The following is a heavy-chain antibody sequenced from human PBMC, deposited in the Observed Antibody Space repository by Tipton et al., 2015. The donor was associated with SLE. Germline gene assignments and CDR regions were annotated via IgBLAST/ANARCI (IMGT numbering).Heavy chain of an antibody. V-gene: IGHV1-18*01. J-gene: IGHJ6*03. Sequence: QSGPEVRKPGASVKVSCKASGYTFINFGIHWVRQAPGQGLEWMGWISAYNGHTNYAQKVQGRVTMTTDASTSTAYMELRTLKSDDTAVYFWAGAAAGDHNYYWYMDVWGKGTTVTVSS. CDR1: GYTFINFG. CDR3: AGAAAGDHNYYWYMDV. CDR2: ISAYNGHT. D-gene: IGHD6-25*01.